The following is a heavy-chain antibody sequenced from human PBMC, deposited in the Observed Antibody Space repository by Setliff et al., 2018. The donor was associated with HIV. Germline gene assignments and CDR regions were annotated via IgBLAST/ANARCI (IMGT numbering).Heavy chain of an antibody. Sequence: PGGSLRLSCAASGLTFDDFAMHWVRQSPGKGLEWVSLINWDGESTYYVDSVKGRFTVSRDNSKNTLYLQMNSLRPEDTALYYCAEDRLLDGSSWYYLDYWGQGTLVTVSS. CDR3: AEDRLLDGSSWYYLDY. D-gene: IGHD6-13*01. V-gene: IGHV3-43*01. CDR1: GLTFDDFA. J-gene: IGHJ4*02. CDR2: INWDGEST.